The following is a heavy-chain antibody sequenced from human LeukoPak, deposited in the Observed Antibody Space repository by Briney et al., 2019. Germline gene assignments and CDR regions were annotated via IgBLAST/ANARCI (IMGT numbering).Heavy chain of an antibody. CDR1: GFTFIGSD. J-gene: IGHJ6*03. Sequence: GGSLRLSCAASGFTFIGSDMHWVRQASGKGLEWVGRIRSKANSYATAYAASVKGRFTISRDDSKNTAYLQMNSLKTEDTAVYYCTRSVTPRGYYYYMDVWGKGTTVTISS. CDR2: IRSKANSYAT. CDR3: TRSVTPRGYYYYMDV. V-gene: IGHV3-73*01. D-gene: IGHD4-17*01.